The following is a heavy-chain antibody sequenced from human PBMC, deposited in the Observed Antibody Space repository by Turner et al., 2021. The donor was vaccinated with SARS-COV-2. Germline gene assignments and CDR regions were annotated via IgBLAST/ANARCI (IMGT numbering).Heavy chain of an antibody. CDR3: ARAIRVGTISDY. CDR1: GYTLSSYF. J-gene: IGHJ4*02. CDR2: INPRDGST. V-gene: IGHV1-46*01. D-gene: IGHD1-7*01. Sequence: QVQLVQSGAEVKQPGASVKVACKASGYTLSSYFLHWVRQAPGQGHEWMGIINPRDGSTRFAQKFQGRITMTTDTSTSTVYMEMGSLRSEDTAVYYCARAIRVGTISDYWGQGTLVTVSS.